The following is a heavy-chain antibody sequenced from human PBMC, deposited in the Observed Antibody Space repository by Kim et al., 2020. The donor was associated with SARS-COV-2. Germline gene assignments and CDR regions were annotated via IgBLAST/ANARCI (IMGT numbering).Heavy chain of an antibody. V-gene: IGHV3-11*01. CDR1: GFTFSDYY. Sequence: GGSLRLSCAASGFTFSDYYMHWIRQAPGKGLEWLSYISGTNTVIRYADSVRGRFTISRNNANNSLYLQMNNLRAEDTAIYYCARDWAFDSGSHFDYWGQG. D-gene: IGHD6-19*01. J-gene: IGHJ4*01. CDR2: ISGTNTVI. CDR3: ARDWAFDSGSHFDY.